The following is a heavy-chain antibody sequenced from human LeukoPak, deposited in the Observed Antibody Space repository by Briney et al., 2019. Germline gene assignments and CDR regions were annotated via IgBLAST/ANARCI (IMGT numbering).Heavy chain of an antibody. V-gene: IGHV1-18*01. J-gene: IGHJ5*02. Sequence: GASVKVSCKASGYTFTSYGISWVRQAPGQGLEWMGWISAYNGNTNYAQKLQGRVTMTTDTSTSTAYMELRSLRSDDTAVYYCARAVGATTRVWFQPWGQGTLVTVSS. CDR1: GYTFTSYG. CDR3: ARAVGATTRVWFQP. CDR2: ISAYNGNT. D-gene: IGHD1-26*01.